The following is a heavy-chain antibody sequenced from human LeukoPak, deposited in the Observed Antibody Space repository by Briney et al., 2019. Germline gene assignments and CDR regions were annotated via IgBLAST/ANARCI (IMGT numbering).Heavy chain of an antibody. J-gene: IGHJ5*02. CDR3: ARASGGSHNWFDP. CDR2: INPNSGGT. D-gene: IGHD1-26*01. V-gene: IGHV1-2*02. Sequence: ASVKVSCKASGYTFTAYYMHWVRQAPGQGLEWMGWINPNSGGTNYAQKFQGRVTMTRDTSISTAYMELSRLRSDDTAVYYCARASGGSHNWFDPWGQGTLVTVSS. CDR1: GYTFTAYY.